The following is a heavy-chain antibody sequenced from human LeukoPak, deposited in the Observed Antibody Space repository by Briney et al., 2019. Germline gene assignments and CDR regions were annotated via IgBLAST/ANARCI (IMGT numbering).Heavy chain of an antibody. CDR3: AGAAKGYYGSGSYPLYYFDY. V-gene: IGHV4-34*01. D-gene: IGHD3-10*01. J-gene: IGHJ4*02. CDR1: GGSFSGYY. Sequence: PSETLSLTCAVYGGSFSGYYWSWIRQPPGKGLEWIGEINHSGSTNYNPSLKSRVTISVDTSKNQFSLKLSSVTAADTAVYYCAGAAKGYYGSGSYPLYYFDYWGQGTLVTVSS. CDR2: INHSGST.